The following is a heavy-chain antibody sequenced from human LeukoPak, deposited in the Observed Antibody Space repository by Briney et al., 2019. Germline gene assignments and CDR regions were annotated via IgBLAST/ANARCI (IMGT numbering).Heavy chain of an antibody. J-gene: IGHJ4*02. Sequence: HPGGSLRLSCAASGFTFSSYGMHWVRQAPGKGLEWVAFIRSDRSSKFYADSVKGRFTISRDNSKNTLYLQMNSLRTEDTAVYYCARETILAVAGDFWGQGTLVTVSS. CDR1: GFTFSSYG. CDR3: ARETILAVAGDF. CDR2: IRSDRSSK. V-gene: IGHV3-30*02. D-gene: IGHD6-19*01.